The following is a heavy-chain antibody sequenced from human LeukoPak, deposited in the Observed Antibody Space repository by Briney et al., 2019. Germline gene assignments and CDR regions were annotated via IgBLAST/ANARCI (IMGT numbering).Heavy chain of an antibody. Sequence: NPSETLSLTCTVSGGSISSYYWSWIRQPPGKGLEWIGYIYYSGSTNYNPSLKSRVTISVDTSKNQFSLKLTSVTAAYAAVYYCARDRTTPYSSGWLDYWGQGSLVTVSS. CDR1: GGSISSYY. D-gene: IGHD6-19*01. J-gene: IGHJ4*02. CDR3: ARDRTTPYSSGWLDY. V-gene: IGHV4-59*01. CDR2: IYYSGST.